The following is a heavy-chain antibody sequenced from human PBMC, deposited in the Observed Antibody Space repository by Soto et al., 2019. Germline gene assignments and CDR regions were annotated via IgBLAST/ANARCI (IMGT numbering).Heavy chain of an antibody. CDR2: ISSSSSYI. D-gene: IGHD3-16*02. CDR1: GFTFSSYS. Sequence: GGSLRLSCAASGFTFSSYSMNWVRQAPGKGLEWVSSISSSSSYIYYADSVKGRFTISRDNAKNSLYLQMNSLRAEDTAVYYCARDFEFYLVWGSYRLGHLAYCGQGTLVPGSS. CDR3: ARDFEFYLVWGSYRLGHLAY. V-gene: IGHV3-21*01. J-gene: IGHJ1*01.